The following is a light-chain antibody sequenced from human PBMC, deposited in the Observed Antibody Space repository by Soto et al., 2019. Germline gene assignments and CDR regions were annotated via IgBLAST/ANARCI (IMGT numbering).Light chain of an antibody. J-gene: IGLJ2*01. CDR2: EVT. Sequence: QSVLTQPASVSGSPGQSITISCTGTSSDFSVYNYVSWYQQHPGKAPKLMIYEVTDRPSGVSNRFSGSKSGNTAYLTISGLQAEDEADYYCCSSTPTTRVLFGGGTKVTVL. CDR1: SSDFSVYNY. CDR3: CSSTPTTRVL. V-gene: IGLV2-14*01.